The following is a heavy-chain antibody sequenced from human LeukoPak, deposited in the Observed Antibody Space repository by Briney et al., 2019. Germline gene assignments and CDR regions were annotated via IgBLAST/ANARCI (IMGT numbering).Heavy chain of an antibody. CDR3: ARVMITSGGVIVPFDY. CDR2: INPNSGGT. V-gene: IGHV1-2*06. CDR1: GGTFSSYA. J-gene: IGHJ4*02. Sequence: ASVKVSCKASGGTFSSYAISWVRQAPGQGLEWMGRINPNSGGTNYAQKFQGRVTMTRDTSISTAYMELSRLRFDDTAVYYCARVMITSGGVIVPFDYWGQGTLVTVSS. D-gene: IGHD3-16*02.